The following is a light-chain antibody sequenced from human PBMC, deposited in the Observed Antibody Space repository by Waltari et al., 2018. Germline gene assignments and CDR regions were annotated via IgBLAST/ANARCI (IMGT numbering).Light chain of an antibody. CDR1: TSNIGRSY. CDR2: RNN. Sequence: QSVLTQPPSASGTPGQRVTISCSGSTSNIGRSYVHVYQQVPGTAPKLLIHRNNQRPSGVPDRFSGSKSGTSASLAISGLRSEDEADYYCEAWDDSLSVLVFGGGTKVTVL. J-gene: IGLJ3*02. CDR3: EAWDDSLSVLV. V-gene: IGLV1-47*01.